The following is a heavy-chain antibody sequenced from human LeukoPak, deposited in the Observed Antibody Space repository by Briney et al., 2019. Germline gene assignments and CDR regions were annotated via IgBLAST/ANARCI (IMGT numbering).Heavy chain of an antibody. CDR3: ARGIQLWLHGWFDP. Sequence: SETLSLTCAVSGGSISSSNYYWGWIRQPPGKGLEWIGSIYYSGSTYYNPSLKSRVTMSVDTSKNQFSLKLSSVTAADTAVYYCARGIQLWLHGWFDPWGQGTLVTVSS. V-gene: IGHV4-39*07. D-gene: IGHD5-18*01. CDR1: GGSISSSNYY. J-gene: IGHJ5*02. CDR2: IYYSGST.